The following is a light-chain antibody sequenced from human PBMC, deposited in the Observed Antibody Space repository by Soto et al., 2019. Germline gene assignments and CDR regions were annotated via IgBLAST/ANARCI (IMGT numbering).Light chain of an antibody. J-gene: IGLJ1*01. CDR2: DVS. V-gene: IGLV2-14*01. Sequence: QSVLTQPPSVSAAPGQKVTISCTGTSSDVGGYNYVSWYQQHPGKAPKLMIYDVSNRPSGVSNRFSGSKSANTASLTISGLQAEDEADYYCSSHTSSSTSYVFGTGTKVTVL. CDR3: SSHTSSSTSYV. CDR1: SSDVGGYNY.